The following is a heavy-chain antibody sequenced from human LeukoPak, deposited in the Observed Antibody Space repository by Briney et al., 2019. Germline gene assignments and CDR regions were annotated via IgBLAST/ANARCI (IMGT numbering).Heavy chain of an antibody. CDR2: ISYDGSNK. CDR3: AKDYYDSSGYYY. V-gene: IGHV3-30*18. Sequence: GGSLRLSCAASGFTFSSYGMHWVRQAPGKGLEWVAVISYDGSNKYYADSVKGRFTISRDNSKNTLYLQMYSLRAEDTAVYYCAKDYYDSSGYYYWGQGTLVTVSS. D-gene: IGHD3-22*01. CDR1: GFTFSSYG. J-gene: IGHJ4*02.